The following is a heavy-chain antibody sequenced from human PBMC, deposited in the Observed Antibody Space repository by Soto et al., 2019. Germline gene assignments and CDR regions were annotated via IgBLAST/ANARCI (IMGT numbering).Heavy chain of an antibody. J-gene: IGHJ5*02. CDR2: ISSSGSTI. CDR3: ARDTSRYYDSSGFDP. V-gene: IGHV3-48*03. CDR1: GFTFSSYE. D-gene: IGHD3-22*01. Sequence: PGGSLRLSCAASGFTFSSYEMNWVRQAPGKGLEWVSYISSSGSTIYYADSVKGRFTISRDNAKNSLYLQMNSLRAEDTAVYYCARDTSRYYDSSGFDPWGQGTLVTVSS.